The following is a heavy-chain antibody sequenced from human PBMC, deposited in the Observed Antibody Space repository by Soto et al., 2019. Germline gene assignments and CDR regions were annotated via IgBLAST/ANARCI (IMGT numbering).Heavy chain of an antibody. J-gene: IGHJ4*02. CDR1: GYTFTSYD. CDR2: MNPNSGNT. D-gene: IGHD6-19*01. CDR3: ARGRGSGLTTDY. V-gene: IGHV1-8*01. Sequence: QVQLVQSGAEVKKPGASVKVSCKASGYTFTSYDINWVRQATGQGLEWMGWMNPNSGNTGYAQKFKGRVTMTRNTSMRTAYMDLSSLRSEDTAVYYCARGRGSGLTTDYWGQGTLVTVSS.